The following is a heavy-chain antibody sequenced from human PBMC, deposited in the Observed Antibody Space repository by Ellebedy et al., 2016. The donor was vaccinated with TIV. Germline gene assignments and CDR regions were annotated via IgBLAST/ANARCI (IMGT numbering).Heavy chain of an antibody. J-gene: IGHJ4*02. CDR1: GGTFSSYA. V-gene: IGHV1-2*02. CDR2: INLNSGGT. CDR3: ARGRALRDSSPRLFDY. D-gene: IGHD2-2*01. Sequence: ASVKVSXXASGGTFSSYAISWVRQAPGQGLEWMGWINLNSGGTNYAQKFQGRVTMTRDTSISTAYMELSRLRSDDTAVYYCARGRALRDSSPRLFDYWGQGTLVTVSS.